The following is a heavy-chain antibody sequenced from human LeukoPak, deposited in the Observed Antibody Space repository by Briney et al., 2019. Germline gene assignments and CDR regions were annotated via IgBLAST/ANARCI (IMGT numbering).Heavy chain of an antibody. D-gene: IGHD6-19*01. CDR3: TAAQQWLAFGY. CDR2: FYNSGST. J-gene: IGHJ4*02. V-gene: IGHV4-59*01. CDR1: GGSISSYY. Sequence: SETLSLTCTVSGGSISSYYWSWIRQPPGKGLEWIGTFYNSGSTNYNPSLKSRVTISVDTSKNQSSLRLSSVTAADTAVYYCTAAQQWLAFGYWGQGTLVTVS.